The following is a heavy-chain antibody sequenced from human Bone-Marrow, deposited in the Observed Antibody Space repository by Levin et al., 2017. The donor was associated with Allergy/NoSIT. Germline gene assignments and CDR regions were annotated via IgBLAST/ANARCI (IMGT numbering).Heavy chain of an antibody. CDR2: VYYSGNT. CDR1: GGSISGSDYY. Sequence: SETLSLTCTVSGGSISGSDYYWGWIRQPPGKGLEWIGSVYYSGNTFYSPSLKSRVTISIDTSTNQFSLKLNSATAAATAMYFCARDPQALARRGYFDLWGQGTLVTVSS. J-gene: IGHJ4*02. V-gene: IGHV4-39*07. D-gene: IGHD6-19*01. CDR3: ARDPQALARRGYFDL.